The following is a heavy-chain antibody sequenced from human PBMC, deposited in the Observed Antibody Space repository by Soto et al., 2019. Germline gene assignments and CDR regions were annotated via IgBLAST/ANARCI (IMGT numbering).Heavy chain of an antibody. Sequence: WGSLSPPCSGSRYIGDQYTIHHVRQSLRIGREFVSAINVNGTEIYNEDSVKGRFSIARDNSKSTVYLQMNNLIYENTAVYYCVKEMGPCCDWSHYFDHWGQGTQATVPA. J-gene: IGHJ4*02. CDR2: INVNGTEI. V-gene: IGHV3-64D*06. CDR1: RYIGDQYT. D-gene: IGHD3-9*01. CDR3: VKEMGPCCDWSHYFDH.